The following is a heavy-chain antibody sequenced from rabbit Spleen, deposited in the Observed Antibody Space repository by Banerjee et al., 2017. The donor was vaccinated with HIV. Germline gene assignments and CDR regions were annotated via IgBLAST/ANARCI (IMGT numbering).Heavy chain of an antibody. J-gene: IGHJ4*01. V-gene: IGHV1S40*01. CDR3: ASTYGIIDRAFNY. D-gene: IGHD5-1*01. CDR2: IATSSGST. CDR1: GFSFSDRDV. Sequence: QSLEESGGDLVKPGASLALTCKASGFSFSDRDVMCWVRQAPGKGLEWIACIATSSGSTWYASGVKGRFTISKTSSTTVILQMTSLTVADTATYFCASTYGIIDRAFNYWGPGTLVTVS.